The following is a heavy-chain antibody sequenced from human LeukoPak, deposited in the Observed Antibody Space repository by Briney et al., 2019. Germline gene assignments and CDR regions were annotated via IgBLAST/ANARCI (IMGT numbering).Heavy chain of an antibody. D-gene: IGHD3-22*01. Sequence: GASVKVSFTVSGYTLTELSMHWVRQAPGKGLEWMGGFDPEDGETIYAQKFQGRVTMTEDTSTDTAYMELSSLRSEDTAVYYCATDHQSYYDSSGYYLAYWGQGTLVTVSS. V-gene: IGHV1-24*01. CDR2: FDPEDGET. CDR3: ATDHQSYYDSSGYYLAY. CDR1: GYTLTELS. J-gene: IGHJ4*02.